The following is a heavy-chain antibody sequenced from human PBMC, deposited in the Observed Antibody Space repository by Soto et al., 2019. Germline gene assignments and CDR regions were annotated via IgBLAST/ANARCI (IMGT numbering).Heavy chain of an antibody. J-gene: IGHJ4*02. CDR2: ISSGISTI. V-gene: IGHV3-48*01. D-gene: IGHD3-3*01. CDR3: ARKGPRITIFGVVMSPYYFDY. CDR1: RFSFSDYG. Sequence: GGSLRLSCAASRFSFSDYGMNWVRQAPGRGLEWVAYISSGISTIYYADSVKGRFTISRDNAKNSLYLQMNSLRAEDTAVYYCARKGPRITIFGVVMSPYYFDYWGQGTLVTVSS.